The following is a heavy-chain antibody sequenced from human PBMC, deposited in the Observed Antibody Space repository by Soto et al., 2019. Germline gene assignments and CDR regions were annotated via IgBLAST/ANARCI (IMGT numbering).Heavy chain of an antibody. CDR1: GGTFSSYT. V-gene: IGHV1-69*02. Sequence: QVQLVQSGAEVKKPGSSVKVSCKASGGTFSSYTISWVQQAPGQGLEWMGRIIPGLGIANDAQKFQGRVTITADKSTSTAAMERSSRRSEDTAVYYCATTEAAVAGTWGQGTLVTVSS. CDR3: ATTEAAVAGT. J-gene: IGHJ4*02. CDR2: IIPGLGIA. D-gene: IGHD6-19*01.